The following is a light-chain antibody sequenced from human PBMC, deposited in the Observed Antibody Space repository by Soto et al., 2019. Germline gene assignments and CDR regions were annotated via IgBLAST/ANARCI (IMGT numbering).Light chain of an antibody. CDR2: KAS. CDR1: QSISSL. CDR3: QQYNSYPWT. V-gene: IGKV1-5*03. J-gene: IGKJ1*01. Sequence: DIQMTPSPSTLSSSVGDRVTITCRASQSISSLSAWYQQKPGKAPKLLIYKASSLESGVPSRFSGSGSGTEFTLTISSLQPDDFATYYCQQYNSYPWTFGQGTKVDIK.